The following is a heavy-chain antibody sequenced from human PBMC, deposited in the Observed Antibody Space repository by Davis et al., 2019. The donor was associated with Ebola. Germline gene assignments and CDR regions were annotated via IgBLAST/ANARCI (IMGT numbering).Heavy chain of an antibody. D-gene: IGHD6-25*01. Sequence: PGGSLRLSCAASGFTFSSYAMHWVRQAPGKGLEYVSAISSNGGSTYYANSVKGRFTISRDNSKNTLYLQMGSLRAEDMAVYYCARDKRPFGTWGQGTLVTVSS. CDR3: ARDKRPFGT. J-gene: IGHJ5*02. CDR2: ISSNGGST. CDR1: GFTFSSYA. V-gene: IGHV3-64*01.